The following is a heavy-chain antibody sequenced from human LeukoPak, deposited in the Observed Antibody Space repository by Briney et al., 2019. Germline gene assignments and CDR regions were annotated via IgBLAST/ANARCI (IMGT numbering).Heavy chain of an antibody. Sequence: GGSLRLSCAASGFTVSGNYMSWVRQAPGKGLEWVSVIYSGGSTYYADSVKGRFTISRDNSKNTLYLQMNSLRAEDTAVYYCARDHPLLWFGELTVGVWGQGTTVTVSS. J-gene: IGHJ6*02. CDR1: GFTVSGNY. CDR2: IYSGGST. V-gene: IGHV3-66*01. CDR3: ARDHPLLWFGELTVGV. D-gene: IGHD3-10*01.